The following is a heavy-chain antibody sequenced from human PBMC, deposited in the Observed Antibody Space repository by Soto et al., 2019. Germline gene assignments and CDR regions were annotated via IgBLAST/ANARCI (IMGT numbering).Heavy chain of an antibody. V-gene: IGHV3-73*01. CDR1: GFTFSGSD. Sequence: DVQLVESGGGLVQPGGSLKLSCAGSGFTFSGSDIHWVRQASGKGLEWVGRIKSKASNYATSYGASVKGRFTVSRDDSATKAYLQMNSLQNQDTAVYYYICREAYGAHMWDDPWCQGTLGTASA. D-gene: IGHD1-26*01. CDR3: ICREAYGAHMWDDP. J-gene: IGHJ5*02. CDR2: IKSKASNYAT.